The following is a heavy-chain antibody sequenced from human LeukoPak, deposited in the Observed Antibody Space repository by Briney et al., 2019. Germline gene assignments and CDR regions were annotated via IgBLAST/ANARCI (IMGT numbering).Heavy chain of an antibody. CDR2: ISAYNGNT. J-gene: IGHJ4*02. CDR3: ARTHTDTYYDILTGYPVGPETYFDY. V-gene: IGHV1-18*01. D-gene: IGHD3-9*01. CDR1: GYTFTSYG. Sequence: ASVKVSCKASGYTFTSYGISWVRQAPGQGLEWMGWISAYNGNTNYAQKLQGRVTMTTDTSTCTAYMELRSLRSDDTAVYYCARTHTDTYYDILTGYPVGPETYFDYWGQGTLVTVSS.